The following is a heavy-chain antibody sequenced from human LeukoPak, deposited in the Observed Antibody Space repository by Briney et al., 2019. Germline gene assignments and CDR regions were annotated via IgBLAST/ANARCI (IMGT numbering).Heavy chain of an antibody. CDR3: AKGLITMVRGVIPQYYYMDV. J-gene: IGHJ6*03. CDR2: ISGSGGVT. D-gene: IGHD3-10*01. CDR1: GFTFSSYA. Sequence: PGGSLRLSCAASGFTFSSYAVTWVRQAPGKGLEWVSTISGSGGVTYYADSVKGRFTISRDNSKDTLYLQMNSLRAEDTAIYYCAKGLITMVRGVIPQYYYMDVWGKGTTVTVSS. V-gene: IGHV3-23*01.